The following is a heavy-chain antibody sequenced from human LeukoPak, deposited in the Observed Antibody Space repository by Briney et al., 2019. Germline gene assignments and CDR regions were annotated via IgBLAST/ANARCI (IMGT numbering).Heavy chain of an antibody. V-gene: IGHV4-39*01. D-gene: IGHD2-21*02. CDR3: ARRDVVVTAMCFDY. CDR1: GGSIRSSSYD. J-gene: IGHJ4*02. Sequence: PSETLSLTCTVSGGSIRSSSYDWGWIRRPPGKGLEWIGSIYYSGSTYYNPSLKSRVTISVDTSKNQFSLKLSSVTAADTAVYYCARRDVVVTAMCFDYWGQGTLVTVSS. CDR2: IYYSGST.